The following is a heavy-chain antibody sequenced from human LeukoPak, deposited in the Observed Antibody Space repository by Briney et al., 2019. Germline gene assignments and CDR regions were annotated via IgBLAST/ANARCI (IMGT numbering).Heavy chain of an antibody. CDR1: GFTFSRYA. CDR3: ARGGAGYYYDSSGYWVLDY. D-gene: IGHD3-22*01. V-gene: IGHV3-30*07. Sequence: GRSLRLSCAASGFTFSRYAIHWVRQAPGKGLEWVAVISYDGSNKYYADSVKGRFTISRDNSKNTLYLQMDSLRAEDTAVYYCARGGAGYYYDSSGYWVLDYWGQGTLVTVSS. CDR2: ISYDGSNK. J-gene: IGHJ4*02.